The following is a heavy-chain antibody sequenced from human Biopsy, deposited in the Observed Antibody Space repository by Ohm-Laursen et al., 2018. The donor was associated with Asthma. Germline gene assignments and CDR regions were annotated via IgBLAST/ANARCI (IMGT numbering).Heavy chain of an antibody. J-gene: IGHJ6*02. D-gene: IGHD4-17*01. CDR2: LIPVLGTP. V-gene: IGHV1-69*13. CDR1: GDSFSNYA. CDR3: AREVSTVDYGYYYFAMDV. Sequence: GASVKVSCKASGDSFSNYAIRWVRQAPGQGLEWMGGLIPVLGTPDHAQMFEGRVTITADESTSTAYMELSSLRSEDSAVYYCAREVSTVDYGYYYFAMDVWGQGTTVTVSS.